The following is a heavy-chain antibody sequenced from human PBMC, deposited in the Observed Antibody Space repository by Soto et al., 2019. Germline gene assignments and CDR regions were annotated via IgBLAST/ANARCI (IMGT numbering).Heavy chain of an antibody. J-gene: IGHJ4*02. D-gene: IGHD2-2*03. Sequence: GGSLRLSCTASGLTFSTFAMSWVRQSPGKGLEWVSTISGNGGATFYADSVKGRFTISRDNSKKTLYLQMNSLRAEDTAVYYCAKVGYCSSTSCSYLFDYWGQGTLVTVSS. CDR1: GLTFSTFA. CDR2: ISGNGGAT. V-gene: IGHV3-23*01. CDR3: AKVGYCSSTSCSYLFDY.